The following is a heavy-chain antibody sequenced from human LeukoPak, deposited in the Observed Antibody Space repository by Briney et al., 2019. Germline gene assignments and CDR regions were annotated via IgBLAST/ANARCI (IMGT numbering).Heavy chain of an antibody. CDR1: GGSISSSSYY. CDR2: IYYSGST. Sequence: SETLSLTCTVSGGSISSSSYYWGWIRQPPGKGLEWIGSIYYSGSTNYNPSLKSRVTISVDTSKNQFSLKLSSVTAADTAVYYCARGRRGRPFDYWGQGTLVTVSS. D-gene: IGHD5-24*01. J-gene: IGHJ4*02. V-gene: IGHV4-39*07. CDR3: ARGRRGRPFDY.